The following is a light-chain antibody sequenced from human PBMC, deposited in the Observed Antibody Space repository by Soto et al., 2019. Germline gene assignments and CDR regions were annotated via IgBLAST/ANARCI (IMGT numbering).Light chain of an antibody. Sequence: EIVLTQTPATLSVSPGDRVTLSCRASQSVSNYLTWYQQKPGQAPRLLIYEASKRATGIPARFSGSGSGTDFTLTISSLETEDLAVYFCQQYSRWPRKTFGPGTKVNIK. CDR2: EAS. CDR3: QQYSRWPRKT. J-gene: IGKJ3*01. CDR1: QSVSNY. V-gene: IGKV3-11*01.